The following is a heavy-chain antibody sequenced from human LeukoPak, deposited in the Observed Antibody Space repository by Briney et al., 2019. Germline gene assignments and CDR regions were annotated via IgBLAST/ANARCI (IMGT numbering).Heavy chain of an antibody. CDR1: GFTVGTNS. CDR2: IYSGGST. V-gene: IGHV3-53*01. Sequence: GGSLRLSCAASGFTVGTNSMSWVCQSPGKGLEWVSVIYSGGSTYYADSVNGRFTISRDNAKNSLYLQMNSLRAEDTAVYYCAREIAAAGDDYWGQGTLVTVSS. J-gene: IGHJ4*02. D-gene: IGHD6-13*01. CDR3: AREIAAAGDDY.